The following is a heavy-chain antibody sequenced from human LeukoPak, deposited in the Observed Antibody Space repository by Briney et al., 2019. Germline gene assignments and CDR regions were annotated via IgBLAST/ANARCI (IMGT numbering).Heavy chain of an antibody. CDR2: ISAYNGNT. J-gene: IGHJ4*02. D-gene: IGHD3-10*01. V-gene: IGHV1-18*01. CDR3: ARVEAYYYGSGSYYMVFDY. Sequence: GASVKVSCKASGYTFTSYGISWVRQAPGQGLEWMEWISAYNGNTNYAQKLQGRVTMTTDTSTSTAYMELRSLRSDDTAVYYCARVEAYYYGSGSYYMVFDYWGQGTLVTVSS. CDR1: GYTFTSYG.